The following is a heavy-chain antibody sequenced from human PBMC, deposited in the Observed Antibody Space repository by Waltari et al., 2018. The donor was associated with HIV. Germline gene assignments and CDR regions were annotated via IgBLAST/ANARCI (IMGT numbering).Heavy chain of an antibody. V-gene: IGHV4-39*01. CDR3: ARGTIESGVTAGFGF. CDR2: IYFTGTT. Sequence: QLRLQESGPWLVRPSENLSLTCSVSGGSLKSSGQYWGWLRQSLGKGLEWVGSIYFTGTTYYRPSLKNRLTMSVDATKGQFSLTLKSVTAADTAIYYCARGTIESGVTAGFGFWGQGTLVAVSS. D-gene: IGHD2-21*02. J-gene: IGHJ4*02. CDR1: GGSLKSSGQY.